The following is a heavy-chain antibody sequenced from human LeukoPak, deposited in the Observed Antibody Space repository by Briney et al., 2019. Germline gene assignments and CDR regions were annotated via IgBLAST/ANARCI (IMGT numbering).Heavy chain of an antibody. CDR1: GDSISSSNHY. V-gene: IGHV4-39*01. J-gene: IGHJ5*02. Sequence: SETLSLTCTVSGDSISSSNHYWGWIRQPPGKGLEWMATIYYRGSTYYNPSLKSRVTISLDTSNNQFSLKLRSVTAADTAVYYCARVVYIVGGPTTGARWFDPWGQGTLVAVSS. CDR3: ARVVYIVGGPTTGARWFDP. D-gene: IGHD2-15*01. CDR2: IYYRGST.